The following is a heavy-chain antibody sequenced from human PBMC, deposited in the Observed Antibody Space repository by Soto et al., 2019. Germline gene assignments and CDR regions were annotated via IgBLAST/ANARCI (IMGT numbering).Heavy chain of an antibody. CDR2: ISHDGSNK. CDR3: AKERNGQLWLEDYGMDV. V-gene: IGHV3-30*18. J-gene: IGHJ6*02. D-gene: IGHD5-18*01. CDR1: GFTFSSYG. Sequence: QVQLVESGGGVVQPGRSLRLSCAASGFTFSSYGVQWVRQAPGKGRGWVALISHDGSNKYYGDSVKGRFTISRDNFKNKVYMQMNSLRAEDTAVYYCAKERNGQLWLEDYGMDVWGQGTTVTVSS.